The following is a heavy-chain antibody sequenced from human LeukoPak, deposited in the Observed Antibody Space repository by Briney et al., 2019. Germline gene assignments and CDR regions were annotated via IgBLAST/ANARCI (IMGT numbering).Heavy chain of an antibody. CDR1: GFTFDDYG. CDR3: ANDGAYYDSSTDAFDI. D-gene: IGHD3-22*01. J-gene: IGHJ3*02. Sequence: GGSLRLSCAASGFTFDDYGMSWVRQAPGKGLEWVSAISGSGGSTYYADSVKGRFIISRDNSKNTLYLQMNSLRAEDTAVYYCANDGAYYDSSTDAFDIWGQGTMVTVSS. CDR2: ISGSGGST. V-gene: IGHV3-23*01.